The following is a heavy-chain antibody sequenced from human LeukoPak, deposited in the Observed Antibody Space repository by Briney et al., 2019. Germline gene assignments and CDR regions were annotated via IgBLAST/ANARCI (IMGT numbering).Heavy chain of an antibody. J-gene: IGHJ3*02. Sequence: SGGSLRLSCAASGFTFSSYSMNWVRQAPGKGLEWVSYISSSSSTIYYADSVKGRFTISRDTSKNTLYLQMSSLRAEDTAVYYCAKAWRAYGDYHTFDIWGQGTMVTVSS. CDR3: AKAWRAYGDYHTFDI. V-gene: IGHV3-48*01. D-gene: IGHD4-17*01. CDR2: ISSSSSTI. CDR1: GFTFSSYS.